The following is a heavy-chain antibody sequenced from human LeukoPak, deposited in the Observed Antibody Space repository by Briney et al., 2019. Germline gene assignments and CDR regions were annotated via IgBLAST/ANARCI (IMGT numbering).Heavy chain of an antibody. J-gene: IGHJ4*02. CDR1: GGSTCTRY. CDR2: VYSGGTT. CDR3: ARGCAYYFSFDS. V-gene: IGHV4-4*07. Sequence: SETLSLTCSVSGGSTCTRYWTWIRQPAGKGLEWIGRVYSGGTTNYNPSLKSRVTMSVDTSNHQFSLRLSPVTAADTAVYYCARGCAYYFSFDSWGQGILVTVSS. D-gene: IGHD3-22*01.